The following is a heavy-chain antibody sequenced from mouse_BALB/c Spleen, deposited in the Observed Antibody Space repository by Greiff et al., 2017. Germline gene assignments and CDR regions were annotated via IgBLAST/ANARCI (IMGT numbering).Heavy chain of an antibody. J-gene: IGHJ3*01. CDR2: ISNGGGST. CDR1: GFTFSSYT. V-gene: IGHV5-12-2*01. CDR3: ARHYYGSSPVAY. Sequence: EVKLVESGGGFVQPGGSLKLSCAASGFTFSSYTMSWVRQTPEKRLEWVAYISNGGGSTYYPDTVKGRFTISRDNAKNTLYLQMSSLKSEDTAMYYCARHYYGSSPVAYWGQGTLVTVSA. D-gene: IGHD1-1*01.